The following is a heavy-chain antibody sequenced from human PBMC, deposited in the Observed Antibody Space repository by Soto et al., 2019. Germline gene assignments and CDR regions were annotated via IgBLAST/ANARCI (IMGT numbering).Heavy chain of an antibody. CDR3: ARVGTSYARRGLDV. J-gene: IGHJ6*02. D-gene: IGHD7-27*01. CDR2: IYYRGST. V-gene: IGHV4-31*03. CDR1: GGAMDSGGYY. Sequence: SETLSLTCNVSGGAMDSGGYYWCWIRQHPGTGLEWIGYIYYRGSTYYNPSLKSRVSISIDTSKNQFSLELISMTAADTAVYYCARVGTSYARRGLDVWGQGTTVTVSS.